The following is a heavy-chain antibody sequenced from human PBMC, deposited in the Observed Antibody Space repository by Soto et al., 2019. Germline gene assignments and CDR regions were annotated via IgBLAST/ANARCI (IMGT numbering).Heavy chain of an antibody. CDR1: GGSISSSNW. J-gene: IGHJ4*02. V-gene: IGHV4-4*02. Sequence: QVQLQESGPGLVKPSGTLSLTCAVSGGSISSSNWWSWVRQPPGKGLEWIGEIYHSGSTNYNPSLKSRVTISVDQSKIQFSLKLSSLTAADTAVYYCARAHPWDGSGRADDYWGQGTLVTVSS. CDR3: ARAHPWDGSGRADDY. CDR2: IYHSGST. D-gene: IGHD3-10*01.